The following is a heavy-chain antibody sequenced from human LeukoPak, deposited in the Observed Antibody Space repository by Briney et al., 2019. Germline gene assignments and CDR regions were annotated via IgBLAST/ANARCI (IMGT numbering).Heavy chain of an antibody. Sequence: PGRSLRLSCAASGFTFSSYAMHWVRQAPGKGLEWVAVISYDGSNKYYADSVKGRLTISRDNSKNTLYLQMNSLRAEDTAVYYCAREGDDILTGYSADDAFDIWGQGTMVTVSS. J-gene: IGHJ3*02. CDR3: AREGDDILTGYSADDAFDI. D-gene: IGHD3-9*01. V-gene: IGHV3-30*04. CDR2: ISYDGSNK. CDR1: GFTFSSYA.